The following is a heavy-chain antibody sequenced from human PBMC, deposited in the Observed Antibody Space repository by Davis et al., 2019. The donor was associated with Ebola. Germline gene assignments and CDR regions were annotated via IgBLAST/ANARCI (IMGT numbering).Heavy chain of an antibody. CDR3: ARYPYPTGFDY. J-gene: IGHJ4*02. Sequence: SETLSLTCTVSGGSISSSSYYWSWSRQPPGKGLEWIGCIYYSGSTNYNPSLKSRVTISVDTSKNQFSLKLSSVTAADTAVYYCARYPYPTGFDYWGQGTLVTVSS. CDR2: IYYSGST. CDR1: GGSISSSSYY. V-gene: IGHV4-61*01. D-gene: IGHD4-17*01.